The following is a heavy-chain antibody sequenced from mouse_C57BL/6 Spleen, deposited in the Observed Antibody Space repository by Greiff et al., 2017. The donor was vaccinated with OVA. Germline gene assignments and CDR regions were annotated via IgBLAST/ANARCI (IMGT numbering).Heavy chain of an antibody. J-gene: IGHJ4*01. CDR3: ARYMSNYDAMDY. Sequence: VQLQQPGAELVRPGSSVKLSCKASGYTFTSYWMDWVKQRPGQGLEWIGNIYPSDSETHYNQKFKDKATLTVDKSSSTAYMQLSSLTSEDSAVYYCARYMSNYDAMDYWGQGTSVTVSS. V-gene: IGHV1-61*01. D-gene: IGHD2-5*01. CDR1: GYTFTSYW. CDR2: IYPSDSET.